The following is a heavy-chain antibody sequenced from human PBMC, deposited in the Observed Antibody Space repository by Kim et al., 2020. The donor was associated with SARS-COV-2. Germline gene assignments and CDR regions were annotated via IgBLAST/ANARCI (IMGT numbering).Heavy chain of an antibody. Sequence: SNSSLKGRVSLSIDTSKNEFSLSLGSVTAADTAVYYCARGGLAVTGGYMDVWGKGTTVTVSS. D-gene: IGHD4-17*01. V-gene: IGHV4-59*09. CDR3: ARGGLAVTGGYMDV. J-gene: IGHJ6*03.